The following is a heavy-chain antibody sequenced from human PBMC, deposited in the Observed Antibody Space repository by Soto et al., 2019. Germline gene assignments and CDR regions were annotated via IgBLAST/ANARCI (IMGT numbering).Heavy chain of an antibody. J-gene: IGHJ4*02. D-gene: IGHD2-2*01. Sequence: LSLTCAVSSGSISSSDWWSWVRQPPGKGLEWIGEIYHSGSTNYNPSLKSRVTISVDKSKKQFSLKLSSVTAADTAVYYCARERYCSSTSCYRHYFVYWGQRTLVTVSS. V-gene: IGHV4-4*02. CDR2: IYHSGST. CDR3: ARERYCSSTSCYRHYFVY. CDR1: SGSISSSDW.